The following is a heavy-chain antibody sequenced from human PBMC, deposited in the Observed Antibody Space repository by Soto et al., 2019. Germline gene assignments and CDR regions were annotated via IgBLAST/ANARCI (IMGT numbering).Heavy chain of an antibody. CDR2: ISSSGSTI. CDR1: GFTFSDYY. V-gene: IGHV3-11*01. Sequence: PGGSLRLSCAASGFTFSDYYMSWIRQAPGKGLEWVSYISSSGSTIYYADSVKGRFTISRDNAKNSLYLQMNSLRAEDTAVYYCARDPQFLPWIQLWFALFSYCGQGSLVTVSS. D-gene: IGHD5-18*01. J-gene: IGHJ1*01. CDR3: ARDPQFLPWIQLWFALFSY.